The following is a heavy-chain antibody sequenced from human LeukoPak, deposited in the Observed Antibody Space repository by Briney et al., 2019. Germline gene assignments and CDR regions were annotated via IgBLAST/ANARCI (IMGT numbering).Heavy chain of an antibody. J-gene: IGHJ4*02. V-gene: IGHV4-34*01. Sequence: PPETLSLTCAVYGGSFSGYYWSWIRQPPGKGLEWIGEINHSGSTNYNPSLKSRVSISVDTSKNQFSLKLSSVTAADTAVYYCARGRYDYVWGSYRAAVGCYFDYWGQGTLVTVSS. CDR1: GGSFSGYY. CDR2: INHSGST. D-gene: IGHD3-16*02. CDR3: ARGRYDYVWGSYRAAVGCYFDY.